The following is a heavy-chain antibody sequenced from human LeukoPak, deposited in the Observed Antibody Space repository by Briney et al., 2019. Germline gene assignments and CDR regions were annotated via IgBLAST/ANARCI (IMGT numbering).Heavy chain of an antibody. CDR2: FYSGGST. Sequence: GGSLRLSCAASGFTFSSYAMSWVRQAPGKGLDWVSIFYSGGSTYYADSVKGRFTISRDNAKNSLYLQMNSLRAEDTALYYCAKDLGFYDSSGYSHFDYWGQGTLVTVSS. D-gene: IGHD3-22*01. CDR3: AKDLGFYDSSGYSHFDY. V-gene: IGHV3-23*03. CDR1: GFTFSSYA. J-gene: IGHJ4*02.